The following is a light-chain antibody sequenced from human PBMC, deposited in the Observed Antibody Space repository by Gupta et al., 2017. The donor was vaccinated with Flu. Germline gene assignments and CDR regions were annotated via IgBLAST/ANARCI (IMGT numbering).Light chain of an antibody. Sequence: QSALPQPASVSGSPGQSITISCTGTSSDIGYYNYVSWYQQYPGKVPKLMIYEVSYRPSGISDRFSGSKSGNTASLTISGLQAEDEAAYYCSSYTGSVTVFGGGTKLTVL. CDR1: SSDIGYYNY. CDR2: EVS. J-gene: IGLJ3*02. V-gene: IGLV2-14*01. CDR3: SSYTGSVTV.